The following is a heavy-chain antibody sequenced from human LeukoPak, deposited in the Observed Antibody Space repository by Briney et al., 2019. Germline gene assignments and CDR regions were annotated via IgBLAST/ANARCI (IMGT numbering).Heavy chain of an antibody. J-gene: IGHJ4*02. CDR1: GFTFSSYA. CDR2: ISYDGSNK. CDR3: ARPGGPYYFDY. V-gene: IGHV3-30-3*01. Sequence: GGSLRLSCAASGFTFSSYAMHWVRQAPGKGLEWVAVISYDGSNKYYADSVKGRFTISRDNSKNTLYLQMNSLRAEDTAVYYCARPGGPYYFDYWGQGTLVTVSS. D-gene: IGHD3-10*01.